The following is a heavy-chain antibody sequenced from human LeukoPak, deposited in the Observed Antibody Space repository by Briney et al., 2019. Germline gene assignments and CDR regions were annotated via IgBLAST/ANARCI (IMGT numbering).Heavy chain of an antibody. D-gene: IGHD4-17*01. CDR3: AKGFLMTTVTLGDYFDY. Sequence: GGSLRLSCAASGFTFSSYAMSWVRQAPGKGLEWVSAISGSGGSTYYADFVKGWFTISRDNSKNTLYLQMNSLRAEDTAVYYCAKGFLMTTVTLGDYFDYWGQGTLVTVSS. CDR2: ISGSGGST. CDR1: GFTFSSYA. V-gene: IGHV3-23*01. J-gene: IGHJ4*02.